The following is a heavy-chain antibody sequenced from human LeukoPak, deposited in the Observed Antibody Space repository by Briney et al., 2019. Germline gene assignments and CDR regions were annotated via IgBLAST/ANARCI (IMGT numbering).Heavy chain of an antibody. Sequence: SETLSLTCTVSGGSISSSSYYWGWIRQPPGKGLEWIGSFYYTGSTFYSPSLKSRVTISVDTSKNQFSPKLSSVTAADTAVYYCARRSGTYHAFDIWGQGTMVTVSS. J-gene: IGHJ3*02. V-gene: IGHV4-39*01. CDR3: ARRSGTYHAFDI. CDR1: GGSISSSSYY. CDR2: FYYTGST. D-gene: IGHD1-26*01.